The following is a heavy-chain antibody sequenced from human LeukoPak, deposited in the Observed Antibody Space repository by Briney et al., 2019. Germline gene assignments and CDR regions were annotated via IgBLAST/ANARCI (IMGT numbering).Heavy chain of an antibody. CDR2: IYPGDSDT. CDR1: GYSFTNYW. CDR3: ARRGGGSGSYYSRLYYYGMDV. V-gene: IGHV5-51*01. J-gene: IGHJ6*02. Sequence: GESLKISCKSSGYSFTNYWISWVRQMPGKGLEWMGIIYPGDSDTRYSPSFQGQVTISADKSISTAYLQWSSLKASDTAMYYCARRGGGSGSYYSRLYYYGMDVWGQGTTVTVSS. D-gene: IGHD3-10*01.